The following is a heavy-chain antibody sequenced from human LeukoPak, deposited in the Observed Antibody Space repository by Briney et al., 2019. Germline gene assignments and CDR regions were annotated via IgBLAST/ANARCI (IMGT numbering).Heavy chain of an antibody. CDR2: ITLSSSTT. D-gene: IGHD1-1*01. V-gene: IGHV3-48*01. CDR1: GSNFNNYN. CDR3: AKRNYYYMDV. Sequence: GGSLRLSCAASGSNFNNYNMNWVRQAPGKGLEWVSYITLSSSTTYYADSVKGRFTISRDNAKKSLYLQMNSLRAEDTAVYYCAKRNYYYMDVWGKGTTVTVSS. J-gene: IGHJ6*03.